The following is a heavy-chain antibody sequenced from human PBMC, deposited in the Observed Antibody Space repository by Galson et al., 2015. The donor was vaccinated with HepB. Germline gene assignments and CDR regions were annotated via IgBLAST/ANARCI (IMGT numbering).Heavy chain of an antibody. CDR1: GFTFSSYG. Sequence: SLRLSCAASGFTFSSYGMHWVRQAPGKGLEWVAVIWYDGSNKYYADSVKGRFTISRDNSKNTLYLQMNSLRAEDTAVYYCARDHYDSSGPNVPERYFQHWGQGTLVTVSS. D-gene: IGHD3-22*01. CDR2: IWYDGSNK. V-gene: IGHV3-33*01. CDR3: ARDHYDSSGPNVPERYFQH. J-gene: IGHJ1*01.